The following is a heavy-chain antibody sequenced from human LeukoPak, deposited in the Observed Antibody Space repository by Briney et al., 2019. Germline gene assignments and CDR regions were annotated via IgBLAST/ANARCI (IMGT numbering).Heavy chain of an antibody. Sequence: GGSLRLSCAASGFTFSSYVMYWVRQAPGKGLEYVSSISSNGGSTYYANSAKGRFTISRDNSKNTLYLQMGSLRAEDMAVYYCARGGQSKYDSSGYLNYFDYWGQGTLVTVSS. V-gene: IGHV3-64*01. CDR1: GFTFSSYV. CDR2: ISSNGGST. CDR3: ARGGQSKYDSSGYLNYFDY. J-gene: IGHJ4*02. D-gene: IGHD3-22*01.